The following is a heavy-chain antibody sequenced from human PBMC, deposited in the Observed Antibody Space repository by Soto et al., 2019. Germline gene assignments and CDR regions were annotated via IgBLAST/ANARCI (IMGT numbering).Heavy chain of an antibody. J-gene: IGHJ4*02. Sequence: SLTCTVSGGSISSGGYYWSWIRQHPGKGLEWIGYIYYSGSTYYNPSLKSRVTISVDTSKNQFSLKLSSVTAADTAVYYCARGDDYGDPIVYFDYWGQGTLVTVSS. CDR2: IYYSGST. D-gene: IGHD4-17*01. CDR1: GGSISSGGYY. CDR3: ARGDDYGDPIVYFDY. V-gene: IGHV4-31*03.